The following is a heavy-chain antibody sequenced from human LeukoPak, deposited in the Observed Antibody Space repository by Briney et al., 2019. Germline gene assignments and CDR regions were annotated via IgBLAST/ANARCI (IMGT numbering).Heavy chain of an antibody. D-gene: IGHD2-2*01. CDR3: ARPRDCSSTSCYGWFDP. CDR2: IKQDGSEK. V-gene: IGHV3-7*03. CDR1: GFTFSSYW. J-gene: IGHJ5*02. Sequence: GGSLRLSCAASGFTFSSYWMSWVRQAPVKGLEWVANIKQDGSEKYYVDSVKGRFTISRDNAKNSLYLQMNSLRAEDTAVYYCARPRDCSSTSCYGWFDPWGQGTLVTVSS.